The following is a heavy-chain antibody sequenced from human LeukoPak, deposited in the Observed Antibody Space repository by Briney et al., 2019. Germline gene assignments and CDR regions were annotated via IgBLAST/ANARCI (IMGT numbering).Heavy chain of an antibody. J-gene: IGHJ4*02. V-gene: IGHV3-7*01. CDR3: ARDRGYSNFDY. D-gene: IGHD4-11*01. Sequence: SGGSLRLSCAASGFTFSNYWMSWLRQAPGKGLEWVANMKEDGSEKNYVDSVKGRFTISRDNAQDSLYLQMNSLRAEDTAVYYCARDRGYSNFDYWGQGTLVTVSS. CDR2: MKEDGSEK. CDR1: GFTFSNYW.